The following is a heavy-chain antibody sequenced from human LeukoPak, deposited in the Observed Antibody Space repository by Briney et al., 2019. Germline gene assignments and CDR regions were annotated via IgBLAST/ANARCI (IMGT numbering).Heavy chain of an antibody. J-gene: IGHJ5*02. D-gene: IGHD5-18*01. Sequence: QTGGSLRLSCAASGFTFSSYATHWVRQAPGKGLGWVAVISYDGSNKYYADSVKGRFTISRDNSKNTLYLQMNSLRAEDTAVYYCARDGGYSYGYANWFDPWGQGTLVTVSS. CDR3: ARDGGYSYGYANWFDP. CDR2: ISYDGSNK. V-gene: IGHV3-30*01. CDR1: GFTFSSYA.